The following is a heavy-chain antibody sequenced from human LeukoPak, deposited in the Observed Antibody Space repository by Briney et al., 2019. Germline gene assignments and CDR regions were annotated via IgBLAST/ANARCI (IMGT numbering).Heavy chain of an antibody. D-gene: IGHD3-3*01. CDR3: ARTFYDFWSGYPKNFDP. CDR2: INTNTGNP. V-gene: IGHV7-4-1*02. CDR1: GYTFTSYA. J-gene: IGHJ5*02. Sequence: ASVKVSCKASGYTFTSYAMNWVRQAPGQGLEWMGWINTNTGNPTYARGFTGRFVFSLDTSVSTAYLQISSLKAEDTAVYYCARTFYDFWSGYPKNFDPWGQGTLVTVSS.